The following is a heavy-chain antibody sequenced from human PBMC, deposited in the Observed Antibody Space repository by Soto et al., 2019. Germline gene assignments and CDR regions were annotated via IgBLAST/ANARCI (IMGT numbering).Heavy chain of an antibody. CDR2: IYWNDDK. CDR3: AHWPLNWNHPPGFDY. D-gene: IGHD1-20*01. Sequence: GSGPTLVNPTQTLTLTCTFSGFSLSTSGVGVGWIRQPPGKALEWLALIYWNDDKRYSPSLKSRLTITKDTSKNQVVLTMTNMDPVDTATYYYAHWPLNWNHPPGFDYWGQGTLVTVSS. J-gene: IGHJ4*02. CDR1: GFSLSTSGVG. V-gene: IGHV2-5*01.